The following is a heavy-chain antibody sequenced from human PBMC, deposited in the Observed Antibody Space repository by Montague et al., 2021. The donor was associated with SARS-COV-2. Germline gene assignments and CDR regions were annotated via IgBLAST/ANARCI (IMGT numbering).Heavy chain of an antibody. Sequence: SETLSLTCTVSGGSIRSYYWSWIRQPAGKGLEWIGRIYSSGSTNYHPSLKSRVTISVDMSRNQFSLKLRSVTAADTAIYYCARPGRAPFHYAMDVWGQGTTVTVSS. CDR3: ARPGRAPFHYAMDV. CDR1: GGSIRSYY. V-gene: IGHV4-4*07. D-gene: IGHD2/OR15-2a*01. J-gene: IGHJ6*02. CDR2: IYSSGST.